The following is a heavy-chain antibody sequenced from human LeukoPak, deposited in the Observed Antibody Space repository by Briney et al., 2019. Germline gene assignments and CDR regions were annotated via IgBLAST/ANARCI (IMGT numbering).Heavy chain of an antibody. V-gene: IGHV4-61*02. CDR3: ARDHVAAAGPTY. Sequence: KSSETLSLTCTVSGGSISSGSYYWSWIRQPAGKGLEWIGRIYTSGSTNYNPSLKSRVTISVDTSKNQFSLKLSSVTAADTAVYYCARDHVAAAGPTYWGQGTLVTVSS. CDR2: IYTSGST. D-gene: IGHD6-13*01. CDR1: GGSISSGSYY. J-gene: IGHJ4*02.